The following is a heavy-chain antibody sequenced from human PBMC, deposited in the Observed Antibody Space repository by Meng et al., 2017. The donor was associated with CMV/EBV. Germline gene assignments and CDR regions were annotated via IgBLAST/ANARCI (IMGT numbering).Heavy chain of an antibody. D-gene: IGHD3-22*01. CDR2: IYYSGST. CDR3: ARAAPDYYDSSGPPDY. Sequence: LPGVGPDLLKPTQPQSLTCHVSGGSISSGDYYWRWIRQPPGKGLEWIGYIYYSGSTYYNPSLKSRVTISVDTSKNQFSLKLSSVTAADTAVYYCARAAPDYYDSSGPPDYWGQGTLVTVSS. J-gene: IGHJ4*02. CDR1: GGSISSGDYY. V-gene: IGHV4-30-4*08.